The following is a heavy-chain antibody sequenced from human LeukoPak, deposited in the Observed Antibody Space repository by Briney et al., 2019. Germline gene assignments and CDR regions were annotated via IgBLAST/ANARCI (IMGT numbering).Heavy chain of an antibody. CDR1: GDSVTSTY. CDR3: ARESAGSLHDSTAAFHY. Sequence: SETLSLTCSVSGDSVTSTYWSWIRQPPGKGLEWIAYGHHSESSNYNPSFRSRVIIPVDTSRNQFSLRLSSVTAADTAIYYCARESAGSLHDSTAAFHYWGQGILVIVSS. D-gene: IGHD2-8*02. J-gene: IGHJ4*02. CDR2: GHHSESS. V-gene: IGHV4-59*02.